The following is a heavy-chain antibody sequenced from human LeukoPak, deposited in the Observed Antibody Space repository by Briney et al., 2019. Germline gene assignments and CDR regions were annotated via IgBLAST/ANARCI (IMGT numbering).Heavy chain of an antibody. CDR1: GDSVTSTY. CDR3: ARESAGSLHDSTAAFHY. Sequence: SETLSLTCSVSGDSVTSTYWSWIRQPPGKGLEWIAYGHHSESSNYNPSFRSRVIIPVDTSRNQFSLRLSSVTAADTAIYYCARESAGSLHDSTAAFHYWGQGILVIVSS. D-gene: IGHD2-8*02. J-gene: IGHJ4*02. CDR2: GHHSESS. V-gene: IGHV4-59*02.